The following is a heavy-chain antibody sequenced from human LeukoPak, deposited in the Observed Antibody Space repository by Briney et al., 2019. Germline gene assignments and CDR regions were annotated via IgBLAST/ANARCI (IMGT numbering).Heavy chain of an antibody. J-gene: IGHJ3*02. CDR2: IKSKTDGGTT. V-gene: IGHV3-15*01. CDR3: TTGTPPGYCSSTSCYRGDAFDI. D-gene: IGHD2-2*01. CDR1: GCTFSNAW. Sequence: GGSLRLSCADSGCTFSNAWMSWVRQAPGKGLEWVGRIKSKTDGGTTDYAAPVKGRFTISRDDSKNTLYLQMNSLKTEDTAVYYCTTGTPPGYCSSTSCYRGDAFDIWGQGTMVTVSS.